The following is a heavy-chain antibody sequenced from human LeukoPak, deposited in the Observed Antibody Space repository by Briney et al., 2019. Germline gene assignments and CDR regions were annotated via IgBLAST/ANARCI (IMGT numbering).Heavy chain of an antibody. D-gene: IGHD3-10*01. CDR2: IWYDGSKK. Sequence: PGGSLRLSCAASGITFRNYGMHWVRQAPGKGLEWVAVIWYDGSKKYYADSVKGRFTISRDNSRNTLYLQMNSLRAEDTAVYYCASVNYGSGSYYSDYWGREPRSPSPQ. V-gene: IGHV3-33*03. CDR3: ASVNYGSGSYYSDY. CDR1: GITFRNYG. J-gene: IGHJ4*02.